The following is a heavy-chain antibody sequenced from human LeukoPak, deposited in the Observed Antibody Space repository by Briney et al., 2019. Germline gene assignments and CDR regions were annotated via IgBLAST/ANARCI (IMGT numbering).Heavy chain of an antibody. CDR3: AHRRWRRYYYDSSGYYLFDY. D-gene: IGHD3-22*01. Sequence: SGPTLVNPTQTLTLTCTFSGFSLSTSGVGVGWIRQPPGKALEWLALIYWNDDKRYSPSLKSRLTITKDTTKNQVVLTMTNMDPVDTATYYCAHRRWRRYYYDSSGYYLFDYWGQGTLVTVSS. CDR2: IYWNDDK. J-gene: IGHJ4*02. CDR1: GFSLSTSGVG. V-gene: IGHV2-5*01.